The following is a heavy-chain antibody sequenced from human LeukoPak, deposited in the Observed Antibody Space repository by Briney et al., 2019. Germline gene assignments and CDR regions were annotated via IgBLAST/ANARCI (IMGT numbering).Heavy chain of an antibody. D-gene: IGHD5-18*01. CDR1: DGSMSISNYF. CDR2: ISNSGGT. Sequence: SETLSLTCTVSDGSMSISNYFWGWTRQPPGKGLEWFGSISNSGGTSYNPSLKSRVTISVDTSKNQFSLKLNSVTAADTAVYFCASRPVQLWSDHWGQGTLVTVSS. J-gene: IGHJ4*02. V-gene: IGHV4-39*01. CDR3: ASRPVQLWSDH.